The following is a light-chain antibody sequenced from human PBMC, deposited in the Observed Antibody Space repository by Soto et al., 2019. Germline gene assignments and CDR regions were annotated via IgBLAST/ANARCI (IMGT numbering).Light chain of an antibody. J-gene: IGLJ2*01. CDR3: GSKAGSNKHVV. Sequence: QSVLTQPASVSGSPGQSITISCTGTSSDVGAYNYLSWYQQHPGKAPKVIIYEVSNRPSGVSNRFSGSKSGNTASLTISGLQAEDEADYYCGSKAGSNKHVVFGGGTKLTVL. CDR2: EVS. V-gene: IGLV2-14*01. CDR1: SSDVGAYNY.